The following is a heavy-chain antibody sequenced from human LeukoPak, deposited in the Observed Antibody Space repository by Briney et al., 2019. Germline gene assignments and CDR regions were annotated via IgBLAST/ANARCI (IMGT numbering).Heavy chain of an antibody. CDR3: ARPTTVTTISADAFDI. D-gene: IGHD4-17*01. CDR2: IKQDGSEK. V-gene: IGHV3-7*01. J-gene: IGHJ3*02. CDR1: GFTFSSYW. Sequence: GGPLRLSCAASGFTFSSYWMSWVRQAPGKGLEWVANIKQDGSEKYYVDSVKGRFTISRDNAKNSLYLQMNSLRAEDTAVYYCARPTTVTTISADAFDIWGQGTMVTVSS.